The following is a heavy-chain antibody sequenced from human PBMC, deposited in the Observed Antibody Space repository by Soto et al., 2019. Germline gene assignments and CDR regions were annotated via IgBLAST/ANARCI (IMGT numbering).Heavy chain of an antibody. CDR1: RFTFSSYA. V-gene: IGHV3-23*01. CDR2: ISGSGGST. Sequence: GGSLRLSCAASRFTFSSYAMSWVRQAPGKGLEWVSAISGSGGSTYYADSVKGRFTISRDNSKNTLYLQMNSLRAEDTAVYYCAKDSANYDYLWGSSSAFDYWGQGTLVTVSS. D-gene: IGHD3-16*01. CDR3: AKDSANYDYLWGSSSAFDY. J-gene: IGHJ4*02.